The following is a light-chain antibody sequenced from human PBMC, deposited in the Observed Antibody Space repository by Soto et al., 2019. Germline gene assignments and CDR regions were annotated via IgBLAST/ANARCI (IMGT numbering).Light chain of an antibody. CDR3: SSYAGSSIPVA. CDR1: SSDVGGYDF. CDR2: DVT. Sequence: QSALTQPPSASGSPGQSVTISCTGASSDVGGYDFVSWYKQHPGKAPKLMIYDVTKRPSGVPDRFSGSKSGNTASLTGSGLQADDEADYYCSSYAGSSIPVAFGGGTKVTVL. J-gene: IGLJ2*01. V-gene: IGLV2-8*01.